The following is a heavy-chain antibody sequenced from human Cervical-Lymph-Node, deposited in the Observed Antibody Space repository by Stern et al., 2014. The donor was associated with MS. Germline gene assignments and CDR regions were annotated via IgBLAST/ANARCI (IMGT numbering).Heavy chain of an antibody. J-gene: IGHJ5*02. Sequence: QVQLLQPGSELKKPGASVKVSCKASGYTFTSYAMNWVRQAPGQGLEWMGWINTNTGNPTYAQGFTGRFVFSLDTSVSTAYLQICSLKAEDTAVYYCARAGWGQYSSGSYDWFDPWGQGTLVTVSS. CDR1: GYTFTSYA. V-gene: IGHV7-4-1*01. CDR3: ARAGWGQYSSGSYDWFDP. CDR2: INTNTGNP. D-gene: IGHD6-19*01.